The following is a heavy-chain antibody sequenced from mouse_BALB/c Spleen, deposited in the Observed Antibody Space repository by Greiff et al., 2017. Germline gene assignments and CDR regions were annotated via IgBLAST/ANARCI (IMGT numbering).Heavy chain of an antibody. CDR3: TTVVATDYFDY. CDR2: IYPSDSYT. V-gene: IGHV1-69*02. Sequence: VQLQQPGAELVRPGASVKLSCKASGYTFTSYWINWVKQRPGQGLEWIGNIYPSDSYTNYNQKFKDKATLTVDKSSSTAYMQLSSPTSEDSAVYYCTTVVATDYFDYWGQGTTLTVSS. CDR1: GYTFTSYW. J-gene: IGHJ2*01. D-gene: IGHD1-1*01.